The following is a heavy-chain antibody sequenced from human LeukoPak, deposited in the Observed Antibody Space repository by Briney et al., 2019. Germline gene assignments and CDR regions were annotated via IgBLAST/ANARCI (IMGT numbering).Heavy chain of an antibody. CDR1: GFTFSNYW. Sequence: GGSLRLSCAASGFTFSNYWMTWVRQAPGKGLEWVANIKLDGSEKYYVDSVKGRFTISRDNAKNSVFLQMNSLRAEDTAVYYCAKDRKGTGYYFDYWGQGTLVTVSS. CDR2: IKLDGSEK. J-gene: IGHJ4*02. D-gene: IGHD1-14*01. V-gene: IGHV3-7*01. CDR3: AKDRKGTGYYFDY.